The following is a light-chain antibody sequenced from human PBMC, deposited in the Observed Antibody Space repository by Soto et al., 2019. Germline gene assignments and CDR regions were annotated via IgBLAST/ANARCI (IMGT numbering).Light chain of an antibody. CDR3: QSYASSLSGGNWV. CDR2: GNS. J-gene: IGLJ3*02. CDR1: SSNIGAGYD. V-gene: IGLV1-40*01. Sequence: QAVVTQPPSVSGAPGQRVNISCTGSSSNIGAGYDVHWYQQLPGTAPKLLIYGNSNRPSGVPDRFSGSKSGTSASLAITGLQAEDEADYYCQSYASSLSGGNWVVGGGTKLTVL.